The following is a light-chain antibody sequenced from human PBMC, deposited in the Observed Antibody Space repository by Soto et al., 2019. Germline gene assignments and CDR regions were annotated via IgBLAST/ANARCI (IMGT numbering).Light chain of an antibody. CDR1: QSISKY. CDR3: QQSYNTPRVT. V-gene: IGKV1-39*01. J-gene: IGKJ5*01. Sequence: DIQMTQSPSSLSASVGDRVTISCRASQSISKYLNWYQQKPGKAPKLLIFAASSLQSGVPSRFSGSGYGTDFTLPISLLQPEDLATYYCQQSYNTPRVTFGQGTRLEIK. CDR2: AAS.